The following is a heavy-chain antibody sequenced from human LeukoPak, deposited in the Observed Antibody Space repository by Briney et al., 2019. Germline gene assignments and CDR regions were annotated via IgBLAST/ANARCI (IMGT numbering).Heavy chain of an antibody. CDR3: AKRGVQQWLVDWYFDY. J-gene: IGHJ4*02. CDR1: GFTFYNYA. CDR2: ISGSGGST. D-gene: IGHD6-19*01. Sequence: PGGSLRLSCAASGFTFYNYAMSWVRQAPGKGLELVSGISGSGGSTFYAESVKGRFTISRDNSKLYLQMNSLRAEDTAVYYCAKRGVQQWLVDWYFDYWGQGTLVTVSS. V-gene: IGHV3-23*01.